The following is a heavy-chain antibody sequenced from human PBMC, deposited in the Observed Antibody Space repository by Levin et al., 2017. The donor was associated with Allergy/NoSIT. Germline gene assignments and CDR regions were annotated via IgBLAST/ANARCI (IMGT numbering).Heavy chain of an antibody. CDR2: IIPILGIA. J-gene: IGHJ4*02. Sequence: SVKVSCKASGGTFSSYTISWVRQAPGQGLEWMGRIIPILGIANYAQKFQGRVTITADKSTSTAYMELSSLRSEDTAVYYCARGKYFDSYYFDYWGQGTLVTVSS. CDR3: ARGKYFDSYYFDY. V-gene: IGHV1-69*02. D-gene: IGHD3-9*01. CDR1: GGTFSSYT.